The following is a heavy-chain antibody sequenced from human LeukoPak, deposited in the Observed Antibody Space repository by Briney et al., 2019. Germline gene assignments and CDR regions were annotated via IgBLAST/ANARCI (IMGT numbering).Heavy chain of an antibody. Sequence: GGSLRLSCAASGFTFSSYWMHWVRQAPGKGLEWVSRINSDGGSTTYADSVKGRFTISRDNAKNAMYLQMSSLRADDSAVYYCGRGGLTGQMAAFDYWGQGALVTVST. CDR1: GFTFSSYW. CDR2: INSDGGST. D-gene: IGHD3-9*01. CDR3: GRGGLTGQMAAFDY. V-gene: IGHV3-74*01. J-gene: IGHJ4*02.